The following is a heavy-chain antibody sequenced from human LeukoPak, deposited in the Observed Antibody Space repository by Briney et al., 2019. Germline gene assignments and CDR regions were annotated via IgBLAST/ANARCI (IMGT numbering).Heavy chain of an antibody. Sequence: ASVKVSCKASGYTFSGTGWYLYWLRQAPGQGLECMGWIYPYTGATHYAQKFQGRVAMTRDTSISTAYMELSRLRPDDTAVYYCTRDGPAQMVDFDYWGQGTLVTVSS. CDR1: GYTFSGTGWY. CDR2: IYPYTGAT. J-gene: IGHJ4*02. V-gene: IGHV1-2*02. D-gene: IGHD3-10*01. CDR3: TRDGPAQMVDFDY.